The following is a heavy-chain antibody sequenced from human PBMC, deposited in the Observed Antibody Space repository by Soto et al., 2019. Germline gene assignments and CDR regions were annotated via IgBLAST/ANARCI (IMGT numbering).Heavy chain of an antibody. CDR3: AMVDVYVTPSPQDV. Sequence: QVHLVQSGAEVKNPGASVKVSCKASGYSFTRYGIGWARQAPGQGLEWMGWINAYNGNTNYAPKLQGRLTLTTTTSTTTAYMELRSLRSNDTAIYYCAMVDVYVTPSPQDVWGQGTTVTVSS. J-gene: IGHJ6*02. V-gene: IGHV1-18*01. CDR2: INAYNGNT. CDR1: GYSFTRYG. D-gene: IGHD3-16*01.